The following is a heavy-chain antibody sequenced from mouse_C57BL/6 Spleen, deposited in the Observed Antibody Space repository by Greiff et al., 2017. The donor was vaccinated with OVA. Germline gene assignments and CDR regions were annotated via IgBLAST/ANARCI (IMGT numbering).Heavy chain of an antibody. CDR1: GYTFTSYD. D-gene: IGHD4-1*01. CDR2: IYPRAGST. CDR3: ARGTTGTGGYFDY. J-gene: IGHJ2*01. Sequence: QVQLKESGPELVKPGASVKLSCKASGYTFTSYDINWVKQRPGQGLEWIGWIYPRAGSTKYNEKFKGKATLTVDTSSSTAYMELHSLTSEDSAVYFCARGTTGTGGYFDYWGQGTTLTVSS. V-gene: IGHV1-85*01.